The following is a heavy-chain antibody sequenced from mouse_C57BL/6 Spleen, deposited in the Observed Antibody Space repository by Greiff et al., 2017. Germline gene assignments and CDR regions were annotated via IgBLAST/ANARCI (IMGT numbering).Heavy chain of an antibody. D-gene: IGHD1-1*01. J-gene: IGHJ1*03. V-gene: IGHV2-9-1*01. CDR2: IWTGGGT. Sequence: VKLQESGPGLVAPSQSLSITCTVSGFSLTSYAISWVRQPPGKGLEWLGVIWTGGGTNYNSALKSRLSISKDNSKSQVFLKRNSLQTDDTARYYCARNYYGSSPWYFEVWGTGTTVTVSS. CDR3: ARNYYGSSPWYFEV. CDR1: GFSLTSYA.